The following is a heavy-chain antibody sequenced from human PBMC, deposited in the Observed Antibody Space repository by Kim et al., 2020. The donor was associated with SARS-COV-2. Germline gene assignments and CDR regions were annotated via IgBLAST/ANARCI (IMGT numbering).Heavy chain of an antibody. Sequence: GGSLRLSCAASGFTFSSYWMHWVRQAPGKGLVWVSRINSDGSSTSYADSVKGRFTISRDNAKNTLYLQMNSLRAEDTAVYYCARDQDSSSSWYTSYYYYYGMDVWGQGTTVTVSS. CDR3: ARDQDSSSSWYTSYYYYYGMDV. CDR2: INSDGSST. V-gene: IGHV3-74*01. D-gene: IGHD6-13*01. CDR1: GFTFSSYW. J-gene: IGHJ6*02.